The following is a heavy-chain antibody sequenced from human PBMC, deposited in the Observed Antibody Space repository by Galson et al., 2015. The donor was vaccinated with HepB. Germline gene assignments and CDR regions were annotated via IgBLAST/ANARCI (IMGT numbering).Heavy chain of an antibody. D-gene: IGHD3-22*01. J-gene: IGHJ4*02. CDR2: IKQDGSEK. CDR1: GFTFSSYW. V-gene: IGHV3-7*03. Sequence: SLRLSCAASGFTFSSYWMSWVRQAPGKGLEWVTNIKQDGSEKYYVDSVKGRFTISRDNAKNSLYLQMNSLRAEDTAVYYCARRGRRITMIVVVPRPFDYWGRGTLVTVSS. CDR3: ARRGRRITMIVVVPRPFDY.